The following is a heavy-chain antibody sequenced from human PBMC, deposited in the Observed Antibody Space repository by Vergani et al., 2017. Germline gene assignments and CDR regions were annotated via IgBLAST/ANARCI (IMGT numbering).Heavy chain of an antibody. V-gene: IGHV4-61*08. CDR3: ARVDTQVPATSHFYYMDV. Sequence: QVQLQESGPGVVKPSQTLSLTCAVSGGSISSGDHYWTWIRQPPGKGLEWIGYIYDSGDTKYNPSLKSRVTMSLDTSRNQFSLKLRSVTAADTAVYYCARVDTQVPATSHFYYMDVWGKGTTVVVSS. CDR2: IYDSGDT. J-gene: IGHJ6*03. CDR1: GGSISSGDHY. D-gene: IGHD6-25*01.